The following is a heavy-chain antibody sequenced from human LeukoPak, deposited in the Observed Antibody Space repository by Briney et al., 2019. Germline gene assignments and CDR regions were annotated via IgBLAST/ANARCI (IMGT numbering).Heavy chain of an antibody. CDR1: GYSFTSYW. V-gene: IGHV5-51*01. D-gene: IGHD3-9*01. CDR3: ARRNYGILTGSTSLDY. J-gene: IGHJ4*02. CDR2: VYPGDSDT. Sequence: GESLKISCKGSGYSFTSYWIGWVRQMPGKGLEWMGIVYPGDSDTRYSPSFQGQVTISADKSISTAYLQWSSLKASDTAMYYCARRNYGILTGSTSLDYWGQGTLVTVSS.